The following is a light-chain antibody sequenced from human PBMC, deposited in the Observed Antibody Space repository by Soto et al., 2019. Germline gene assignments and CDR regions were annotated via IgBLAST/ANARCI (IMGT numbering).Light chain of an antibody. Sequence: QSALTQPRSVSGSPGQSVTISCTGTSSDVGGYDYVSWDHHPPGKAPKVTIYDVSKRPSGVPDRFSGCKSGNTPSLTISGLQADDEAVNYCSSFVGPYICVFGTGTKVTVL. V-gene: IGLV2-11*01. CDR2: DVS. CDR3: SSFVGPYICV. J-gene: IGLJ1*01. CDR1: SSDVGGYDY.